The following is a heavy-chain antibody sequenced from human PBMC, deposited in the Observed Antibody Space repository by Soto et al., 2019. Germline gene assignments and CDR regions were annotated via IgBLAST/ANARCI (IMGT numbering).Heavy chain of an antibody. CDR2: ISYDGSNK. V-gene: IGHV3-30*18. CDR3: AKMSGYGMDV. J-gene: IGHJ6*02. Sequence: GGSLRLSCAASGFTFSSYVMHWVRQAPGKGLEWVAVISYDGSNKYYADSVKGRFTISRDNSKNTLYLQMNSLRAEDTAVYYCAKMSGYGMDVWGQGTTVTVSS. CDR1: GFTFSSYV.